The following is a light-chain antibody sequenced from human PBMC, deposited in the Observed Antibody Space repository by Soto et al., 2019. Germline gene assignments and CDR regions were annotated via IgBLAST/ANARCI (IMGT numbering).Light chain of an antibody. Sequence: EIVLTQSPGTLSLSPGERATLSCRASQSVSSSYLAWYQQKPGQAPRLLIYGASSRATGIPDRFSGSVSGTDFTITISRLEPEDFAVYYCQQYDNSPLTFGGGNKVEIK. CDR3: QQYDNSPLT. CDR1: QSVSSSY. J-gene: IGKJ4*01. V-gene: IGKV3-20*01. CDR2: GAS.